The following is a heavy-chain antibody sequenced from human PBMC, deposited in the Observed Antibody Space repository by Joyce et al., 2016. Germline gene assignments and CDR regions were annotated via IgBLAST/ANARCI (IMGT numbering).Heavy chain of an antibody. J-gene: IGHJ4*02. CDR2: ITQTGHA. Sequence: VELQQWGSGLVKPSETLSLTCAVFGSSFTAHHWSWILHSPERGLGWIGHITQTGHATHNPSLTGRLRLSVDESKNQFSLRLASVTAADTATYFCARGGHLSEDWAHILVHTPPPGTKFFFDYWGPGTVVTVSS. D-gene: IGHD2-21*01. CDR3: ARGGHLSEDWAHILVHTPPPGTKFFFDY. CDR1: GSSFTAHH. V-gene: IGHV4-34*01.